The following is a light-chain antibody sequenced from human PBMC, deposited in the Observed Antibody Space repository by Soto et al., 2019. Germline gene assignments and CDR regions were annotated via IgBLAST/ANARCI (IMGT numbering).Light chain of an antibody. J-gene: IGLJ1*01. CDR3: SSYTTSNTRQIV. CDR2: DVS. Sequence: QSVLTQPASVSGSPGQSITISCTGTSSDVGGYNYVSWYQHHPGKAPKLMIFDVSNRPSGVSNRFSGSKSGNTASLTISGLQPEDVSDYYCSSYTTSNTRQIVCGTGTKVTVL. V-gene: IGLV2-14*03. CDR1: SSDVGGYNY.